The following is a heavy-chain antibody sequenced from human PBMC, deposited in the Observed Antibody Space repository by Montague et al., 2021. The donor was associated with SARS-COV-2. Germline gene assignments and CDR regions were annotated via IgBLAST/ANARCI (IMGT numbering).Heavy chain of an antibody. CDR3: AGQSASSPFDH. CDR2: VYYSGST. V-gene: IGHV4-39*01. D-gene: IGHD6-13*01. J-gene: IGHJ4*02. CDR1: GGSISTSNYY. Sequence: SETLSLTCSVSGGSISTSNYYWGWIRRPPGKGLEWIGSVYYSGSTYYNPPLKSRVTVSVDTSKNQFSLKISSVTAADTAVYFCAGQSASSPFDHWGQGTLVTVSS.